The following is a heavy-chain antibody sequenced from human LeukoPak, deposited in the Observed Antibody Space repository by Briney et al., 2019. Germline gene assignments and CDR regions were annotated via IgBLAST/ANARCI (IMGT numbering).Heavy chain of an antibody. CDR3: TRDLMDYDVSTGLHHYYMDV. D-gene: IGHD3-9*01. CDR1: GFTFSSYW. J-gene: IGHJ6*02. CDR2: INGDGKNI. V-gene: IGHV3-74*01. Sequence: GGSLRLSCVASGFTFSSYWMHWVRQDPRKGLVWVSRINGDGKNINYADSVRGRFTISRDNAKNTLYLQMNTLRVEDTAVYYCTRDLMDYDVSTGLHHYYMDVWGQGTTVTVSS.